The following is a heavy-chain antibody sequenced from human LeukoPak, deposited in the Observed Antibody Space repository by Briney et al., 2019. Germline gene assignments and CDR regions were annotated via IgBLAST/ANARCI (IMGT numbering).Heavy chain of an antibody. Sequence: GGSLRLSCAASGFTFSPYWMHWVRRAPGKGLVWVSRINSDGSNTNYAGSVKGRFTISRDNAKNTLYLQMNSLRAEDTAVYYCARGEGNWGFDYWGQGTLVTVSS. CDR1: GFTFSPYW. D-gene: IGHD7-27*01. CDR3: ARGEGNWGFDY. CDR2: INSDGSNT. V-gene: IGHV3-74*01. J-gene: IGHJ4*02.